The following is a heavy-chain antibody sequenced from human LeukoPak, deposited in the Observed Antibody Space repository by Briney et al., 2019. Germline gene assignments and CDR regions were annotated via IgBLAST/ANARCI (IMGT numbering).Heavy chain of an antibody. Sequence: SETLSLTCTVSGASINSGSDYWTWIRQPAGKGLEWIGRMFYSGNTDYNPSLKSQLTMSIDTSKNQFSLKLSSVTAADTAVYFCARDQEHCSGTSCYPYWYDSWGQGTLVTVSS. CDR3: ARDQEHCSGTSCYPYWYDS. V-gene: IGHV4-61*10. CDR1: GASINSGSDY. D-gene: IGHD2-2*01. CDR2: MFYSGNT. J-gene: IGHJ5*01.